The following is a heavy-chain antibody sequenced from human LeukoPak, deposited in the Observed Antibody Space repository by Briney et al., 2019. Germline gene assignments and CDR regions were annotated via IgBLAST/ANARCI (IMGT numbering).Heavy chain of an antibody. CDR3: ARQPLGVLISSAAVTDY. J-gene: IGHJ4*02. V-gene: IGHV1-18*01. CDR1: GYIFTNYG. D-gene: IGHD2-8*01. CDR2: ISAHNGNT. Sequence: ASVKVSCKASGYIFTNYGISWVRQAPGQGLEWMGWISAHNGNTNYAQKLQGRVTMTTDTSTSTAYMELRSLRSDDTAVYYCARQPLGVLISSAAVTDYWGQGTLVTVSS.